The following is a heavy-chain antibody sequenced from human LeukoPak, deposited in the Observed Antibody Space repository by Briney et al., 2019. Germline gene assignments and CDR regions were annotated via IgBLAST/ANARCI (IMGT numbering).Heavy chain of an antibody. Sequence: SETLSLTCGVSGGSVINSNWWTWVRQPPGKGLEWIGEVHLDGRTNYNPSLESRLTMSVDVSENQVSLKLTSVTAADTAVYYCAREGGFYRPLDYSGQGTLVTVSS. D-gene: IGHD3-3*01. V-gene: IGHV4-4*02. CDR1: GGSVINSNW. CDR2: VHLDGRT. CDR3: AREGGFYRPLDY. J-gene: IGHJ4*02.